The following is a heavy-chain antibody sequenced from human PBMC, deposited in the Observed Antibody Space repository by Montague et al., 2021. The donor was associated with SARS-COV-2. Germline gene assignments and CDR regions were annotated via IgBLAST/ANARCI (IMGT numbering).Heavy chain of an antibody. CDR2: IYYTGST. CDR3: GSPGRGYSYGLDAFEV. CDR1: GGSISNSIYY. D-gene: IGHD5-18*01. V-gene: IGHV4-39*01. Sequence: SETLSLTCTVSGGSISNSIYYWGWIRQPPGKGLEWIGSIYYTGSTYYNPSLKSRVTISMNTPNNQFFLKLTSGAAADTAVYYCGSPGRGYSYGLDAFEVWGQGTMVTVS. J-gene: IGHJ3*01.